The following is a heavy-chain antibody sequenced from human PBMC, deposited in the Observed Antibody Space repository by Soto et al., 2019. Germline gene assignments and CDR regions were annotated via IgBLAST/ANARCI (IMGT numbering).Heavy chain of an antibody. D-gene: IGHD5-12*01. J-gene: IGHJ4*02. CDR3: AGTSGYDPLALDY. Sequence: EVQLVESGGGLVQPGGSLRLSCAASGFTVSDNYMSWVRQAPGKGLEWVSVIYSGGSTYYADSVKGRFTISRDNSKNKLYLQMNSLRAEETAIYYCAGTSGYDPLALDYWGQGTPVTVSS. V-gene: IGHV3-66*01. CDR2: IYSGGST. CDR1: GFTVSDNY.